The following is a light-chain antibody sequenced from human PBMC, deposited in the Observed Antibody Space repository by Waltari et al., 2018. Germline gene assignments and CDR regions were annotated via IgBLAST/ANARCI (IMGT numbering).Light chain of an antibody. J-gene: IGKJ2*01. CDR2: DAS. CDR1: QSVSSY. V-gene: IGKV3-11*01. CDR3: QQRSNWPRGYT. Sequence: EIVLTQSPATLSLSPGERATLSCRASQSVSSYLAWYQQKPGQAPRFLIYDASNRATGIPARFSGSGSGTDFTLTISSLEPEDFAVYYCQQRSNWPRGYTFGQGTKLEIK.